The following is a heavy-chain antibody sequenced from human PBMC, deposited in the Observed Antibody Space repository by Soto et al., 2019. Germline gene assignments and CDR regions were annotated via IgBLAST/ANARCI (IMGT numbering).Heavy chain of an antibody. V-gene: IGHV1-69*01. Sequence: QVQLVQSGAEVKKPGSSVKVSCKASGGTFSSYPISWLRQAPGQGLGWMGGIIPIFGTANYAQNFQGRVTITADESTSTAYMELSSLRSEDTAVYYCARGESGYPTGDWFDPWGQGTLVTVSS. J-gene: IGHJ5*02. CDR2: IIPIFGTA. D-gene: IGHD3-3*01. CDR3: ARGESGYPTGDWFDP. CDR1: GGTFSSYP.